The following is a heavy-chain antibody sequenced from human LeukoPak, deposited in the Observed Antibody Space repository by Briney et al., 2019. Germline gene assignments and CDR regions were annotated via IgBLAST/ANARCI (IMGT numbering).Heavy chain of an antibody. CDR2: IYSRGST. D-gene: IGHD2-2*02. CDR3: ARAPATAIPPDLHFDY. J-gene: IGHJ4*02. V-gene: IGHV4-39*07. CDR1: GGSISSSNYY. Sequence: SETLSLTCIVSGGSISSSNYYWGWIRQSPGKGLEWIGSIYSRGSTYYNPSLKSRVIVSSDMSKNQFSLMLNSVTAADTAVYYCARAPATAIPPDLHFDYWGQGTLVTVSS.